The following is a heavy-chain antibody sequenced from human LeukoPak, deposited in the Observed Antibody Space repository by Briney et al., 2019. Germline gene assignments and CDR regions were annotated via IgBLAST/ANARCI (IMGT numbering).Heavy chain of an antibody. V-gene: IGHV4-30-4*01. Sequence: SETLSLTCTVSGGSISSGNYYWSWIRQPPGKGLEWIGYIYYSGSTYYNPSLKSRVTISVDTSKNQFSLKLSSVTAADTAVYYCARQRGGRFGVVIIRDAFDIWGQGTMVTVSS. J-gene: IGHJ3*02. CDR3: ARQRGGRFGVVIIRDAFDI. CDR1: GGSISSGNYY. D-gene: IGHD3-3*01. CDR2: IYYSGST.